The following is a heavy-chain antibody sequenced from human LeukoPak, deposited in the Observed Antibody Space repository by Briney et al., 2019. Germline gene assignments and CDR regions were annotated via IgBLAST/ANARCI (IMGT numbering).Heavy chain of an antibody. J-gene: IGHJ3*02. CDR1: GYTFTTCA. D-gene: IGHD6-19*01. CDR3: TIGLAGDWDAFDI. Sequence: ASVKVSCKTSGYTFTTCAVHWVRQAPGQRLEWMGWIHADSGNTKYSQKLQGRVAIAWDTSASTVYMELTSLRIEDTAVYFCTIGLAGDWDAFDIWGLGTMVTVSS. V-gene: IGHV1-3*01. CDR2: IHADSGNT.